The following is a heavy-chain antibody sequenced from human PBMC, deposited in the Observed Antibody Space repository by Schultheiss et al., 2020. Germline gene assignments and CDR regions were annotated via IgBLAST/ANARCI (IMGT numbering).Heavy chain of an antibody. D-gene: IGHD3-22*01. CDR2: ISSSSSTI. V-gene: IGHV3-48*01. J-gene: IGHJ4*02. Sequence: GGSLRLPCAASGFTFSSYSMNWVRQAPGKGLEWVSYISSSSSTIYYADSVKGRFTISRDNAKNSLYLQMNSLRAEDTAVYYCARDKANYYDSSGYSNWGQGTLVTVSS. CDR3: ARDKANYYDSSGYSN. CDR1: GFTFSSYS.